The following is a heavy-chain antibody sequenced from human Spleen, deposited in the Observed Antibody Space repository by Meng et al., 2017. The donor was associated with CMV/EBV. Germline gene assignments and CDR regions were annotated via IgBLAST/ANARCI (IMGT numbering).Heavy chain of an antibody. J-gene: IGHJ4*02. CDR1: GGSFSGYY. D-gene: IGHD3-10*01. CDR3: ARRTRGSGSYGY. V-gene: IGHV4-34*01. CDR2: INDSGTT. Sequence: SETLSLTCAVYGGSFSGYYWTWIRQPPGKRLEWIGTINDSGTTNYNPSLKSRITISVDTSKNQFSLKLSSVTAADTAVYYCARRTRGSGSYGYWGQGTLVTVSS.